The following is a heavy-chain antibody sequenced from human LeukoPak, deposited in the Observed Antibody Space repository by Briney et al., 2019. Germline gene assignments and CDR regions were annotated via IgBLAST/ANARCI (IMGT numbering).Heavy chain of an antibody. V-gene: IGHV3-7*01. CDR1: GFTFSNYW. CDR2: INQDGSEI. CDR3: GSVQGSIRVGRTKNWYVYL. Sequence: GGSLRLSCAASGFTFSNYWMSWVRQAPGKGLEWLANINQDGSEIYYVDSVKGRFTISRDNGKNSLYLEINSLRADDTAVYYCGSVQGSIRVGRTKNWYVYLWCRGTLVTVSS. J-gene: IGHJ2*01. D-gene: IGHD3-10*01.